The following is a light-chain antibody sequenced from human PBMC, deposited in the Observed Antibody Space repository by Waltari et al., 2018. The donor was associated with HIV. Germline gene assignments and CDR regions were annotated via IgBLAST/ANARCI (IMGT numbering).Light chain of an antibody. CDR3: AAWDDSLDAWV. J-gene: IGLJ3*02. Sequence: QSVLTQPPSASGTPGKRVTISCSGSSSNIGSKSVNWFQQVPGTAPNLLMYSDNQRPSGVPDRFSGSKSGTSASLAISGLQSEDEADYYCAAWDDSLDAWVFGGGTRLTVL. CDR2: SDN. CDR1: SSNIGSKS. V-gene: IGLV1-44*01.